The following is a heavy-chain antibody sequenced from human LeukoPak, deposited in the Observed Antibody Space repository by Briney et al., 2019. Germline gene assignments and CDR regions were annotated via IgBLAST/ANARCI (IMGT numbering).Heavy chain of an antibody. CDR1: GFTFGDYA. Sequence: LPGGSLRLSCTASGFTFGDYAMSWIRQAPGKGLEWVGFIRSKAYGETADYAASVKGRFTISRDDSKAIAYLQMNSLKTEDTAVYYCTLDKWFGENRLLNYYYGMDVWGQGTTVTVSS. CDR2: IRSKAYGETA. V-gene: IGHV3-49*03. CDR3: TLDKWFGENRLLNYYYGMDV. D-gene: IGHD3-10*01. J-gene: IGHJ6*02.